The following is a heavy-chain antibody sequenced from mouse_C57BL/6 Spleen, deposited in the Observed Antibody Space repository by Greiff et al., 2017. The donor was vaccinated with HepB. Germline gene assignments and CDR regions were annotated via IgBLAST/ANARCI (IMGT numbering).Heavy chain of an antibody. D-gene: IGHD1-1*01. V-gene: IGHV1-50*01. CDR3: ARRPYYYGSSYNFDY. CDR1: GYTFTSYW. CDR2: IDPSDSYT. Sequence: VQLQQPGAELVKPGASVKLSCKASGYTFTSYWMQWVKQRPGQGLEWIGEIDPSDSYTNYNQKFKGKATLTVDTSSSTAYMQLSSLTSEDSAVYYCARRPYYYGSSYNFDYWGQGTTLTVSS. J-gene: IGHJ2*01.